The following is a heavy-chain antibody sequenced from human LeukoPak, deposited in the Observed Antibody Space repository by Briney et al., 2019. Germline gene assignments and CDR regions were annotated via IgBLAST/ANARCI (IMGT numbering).Heavy chain of an antibody. CDR2: ISSSGSTI. Sequence: PGGSLRLSCAASGFTFSSYEMNWLRQAPGKGLERVSYISSSGSTIYYADSVKGRFTISRDNAKNSLYLQMNSLRAEDTAVYYCAELGITMIGGVWGKGTTVTISS. V-gene: IGHV3-48*03. J-gene: IGHJ6*04. D-gene: IGHD3-10*02. CDR1: GFTFSSYE. CDR3: AELGITMIGGV.